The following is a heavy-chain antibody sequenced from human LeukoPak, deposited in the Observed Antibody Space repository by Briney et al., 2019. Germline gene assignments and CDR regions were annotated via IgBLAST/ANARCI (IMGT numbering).Heavy chain of an antibody. CDR2: IYYSGST. CDR1: GGSISSGDYY. D-gene: IGHD3-10*01. J-gene: IGHJ4*02. CDR3: ARDSRIAYYGSGSYDY. V-gene: IGHV4-30-4*01. Sequence: SETLSLTCTVSGGSISSGDYYWSWIRQPPGKGLEWIGYIYYSGSTYYNPSLKSRVTISVDTSKNQFSLKLSSVTAADTAVYYCARDSRIAYYGSGSYDYWGQGTLVTVSS.